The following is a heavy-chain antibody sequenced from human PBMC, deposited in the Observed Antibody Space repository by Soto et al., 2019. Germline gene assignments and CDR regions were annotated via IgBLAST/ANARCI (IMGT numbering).Heavy chain of an antibody. J-gene: IGHJ4*02. CDR3: AGDWAAASPFKY. CDR1: GYTFTSYG. Sequence: QVQLVQSGAEVKKPGASVKVSCKASGYTFTSYGISWVRQAPGQGLEWMGWISAYNGNTNYAQKLQGRVTMTTDTSTSTANMELRRLRSDDTAEYYCAGDWAAASPFKYWGQGTLVTVSS. V-gene: IGHV1-18*01. CDR2: ISAYNGNT. D-gene: IGHD6-13*01.